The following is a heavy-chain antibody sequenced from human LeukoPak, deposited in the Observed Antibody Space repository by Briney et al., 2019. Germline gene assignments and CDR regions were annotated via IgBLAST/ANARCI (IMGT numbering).Heavy chain of an antibody. CDR1: GFTFSSYW. CDR3: ARNPPRYFN. CDR2: IQQDGSEK. J-gene: IGHJ4*02. Sequence: GGSLTLSCAASGFTFSSYWMIWVRQAPGKGLEWVANIQQDGSEKYYVDSVKGRFTISRDNAKNSLYLQMNSLRAEDTAVYYCARNPPRYFNWGQGTLVTVSS. V-gene: IGHV3-7*05. D-gene: IGHD1-26*01.